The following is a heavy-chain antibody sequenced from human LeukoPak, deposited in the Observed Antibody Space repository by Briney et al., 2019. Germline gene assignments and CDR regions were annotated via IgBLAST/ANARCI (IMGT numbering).Heavy chain of an antibody. V-gene: IGHV3-48*03. Sequence: GGSLRLSCAASGFTFSSYEMNWVRQGPGKGLEWVSYISSSGTTKYYADSVKGRFTLSRDNAKKSLSLQMNSLRAEDTAIYSCARSNRDAFDMWGQGTVVTVSS. CDR3: ARSNRDAFDM. J-gene: IGHJ3*02. D-gene: IGHD2/OR15-2a*01. CDR2: ISSSGTTK. CDR1: GFTFSSYE.